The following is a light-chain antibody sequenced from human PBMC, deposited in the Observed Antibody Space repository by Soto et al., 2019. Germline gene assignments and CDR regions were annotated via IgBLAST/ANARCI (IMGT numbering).Light chain of an antibody. J-gene: IGKJ4*01. Sequence: EIVLTQSPATLSSFTGDRVTLSCRASQAVNTRLAWYQHKPGQAPRLLIYDASNRAAGIPARFSGSGSGTDFTHTISGLEPEDFAVYYCQQRHNWPLTFGGGTKVDIK. CDR2: DAS. V-gene: IGKV3D-11*01. CDR3: QQRHNWPLT. CDR1: QAVNTR.